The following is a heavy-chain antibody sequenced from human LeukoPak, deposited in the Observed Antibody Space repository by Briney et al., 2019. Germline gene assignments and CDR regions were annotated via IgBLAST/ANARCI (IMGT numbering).Heavy chain of an antibody. Sequence: SETLSLTCTVSGGSIRSYYWSWIWQPPGKGLEWIGHIYDSGSTNYNPSLKSRVTLSIDTSKNHFSLKLSSVTAADTAVYYCARGDRYYDFWSGFDYWGQGTLVTVSS. V-gene: IGHV4-59*08. CDR1: GGSIRSYY. D-gene: IGHD3-3*01. J-gene: IGHJ4*02. CDR2: IYDSGST. CDR3: ARGDRYYDFWSGFDY.